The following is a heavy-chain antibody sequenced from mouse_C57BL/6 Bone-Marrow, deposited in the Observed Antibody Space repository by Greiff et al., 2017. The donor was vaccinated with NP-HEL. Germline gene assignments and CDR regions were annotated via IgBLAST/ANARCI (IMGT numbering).Heavy chain of an antibody. V-gene: IGHV1-22*01. CDR1: GYTFTDYN. J-gene: IGHJ3*01. CDR2: INPNNGGI. CDR3: ARWPWFAY. Sequence: EVKLVESGPELVKPGASVKMSCKASGYTFTDYNMHWVKQSHGKSLEWIGYINPNNGGISYNQKFKGKATLTVNKSSSTAYMELRSLTSEDSAVYYCARWPWFAYWGQGTLVTVSA.